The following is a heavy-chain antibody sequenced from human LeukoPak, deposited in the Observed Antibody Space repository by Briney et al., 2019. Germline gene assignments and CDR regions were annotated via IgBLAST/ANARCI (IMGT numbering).Heavy chain of an antibody. CDR3: ARRASSSQPFDY. CDR2: IYPGDSDP. V-gene: IGHV5-51*01. J-gene: IGHJ4*02. Sequence: GASLKISCKGSGYSFTSYWIGWVRQIPGKGLEGMGIIYPGDSDPRYSPSFPGQVTMSADKSISTAYLQWSSLKASDTAMYYYARRASSSQPFDYWGQGTLVTVSS. CDR1: GYSFTSYW. D-gene: IGHD6-13*01.